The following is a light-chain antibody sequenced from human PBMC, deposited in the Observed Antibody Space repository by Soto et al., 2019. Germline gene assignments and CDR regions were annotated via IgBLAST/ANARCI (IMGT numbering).Light chain of an antibody. J-gene: IGKJ4*01. CDR1: QSVSSSY. V-gene: IGKV3-20*01. CDR2: GAS. CDR3: QQYGSSPAVT. Sequence: EIVLTQSTGTLSLSPGERATLSCRASQSVSSSYLDRYQQKPGQAPRLLIYGASSRATGIPDRFSGSGSGTDFTLTISRLEPEDFAVYYCQQYGSSPAVTFGGGTKVDLK.